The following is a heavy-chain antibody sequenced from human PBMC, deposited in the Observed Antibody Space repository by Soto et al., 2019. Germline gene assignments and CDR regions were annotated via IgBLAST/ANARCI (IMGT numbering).Heavy chain of an antibody. Sequence: QVQLVQSGAEVKKPGSSVKVSCKASGGTFSSYAISWVRQAPGQGLEWMGGIIPIFGTANYAQKFQGRVTITADESTSTAYVELSSLRSEDTAVYYCARDRIVVVVAATRRRRDYYGMDVWGQGTTVTVSS. CDR2: IIPIFGTA. J-gene: IGHJ6*02. V-gene: IGHV1-69*12. CDR1: GGTFSSYA. CDR3: ARDRIVVVVAATRRRRDYYGMDV. D-gene: IGHD2-15*01.